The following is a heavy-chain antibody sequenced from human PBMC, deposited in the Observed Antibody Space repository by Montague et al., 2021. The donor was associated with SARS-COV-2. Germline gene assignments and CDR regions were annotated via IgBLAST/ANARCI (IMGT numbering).Heavy chain of an antibody. CDR1: GFTFSSYS. D-gene: IGHD2-21*01. CDR3: ARARGIGNYYYGMDV. Sequence: SLRLSCAASGFTFSSYSMNWVRQAPGKGLEWVSSISSSRSYIYYTDSVKGRFTISRDNAKNSLYLQMNSLRAEDTAVYYCARARGIGNYYYGMDVWGQGTTLTVSS. J-gene: IGHJ6*02. V-gene: IGHV3-21*01. CDR2: ISSSRSYI.